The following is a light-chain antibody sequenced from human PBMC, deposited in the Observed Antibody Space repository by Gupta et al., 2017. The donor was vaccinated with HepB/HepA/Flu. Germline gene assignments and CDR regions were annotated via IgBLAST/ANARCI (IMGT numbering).Light chain of an antibody. Sequence: IVMTQAPLSLSVTPGQPAFISCKSSQSLLHTNGKTYLYWYLQKPGQPPQFLIYEASNRVSGVPDRFSGSGSGTDFTLKISRVEADDVGVYYCMQSIQDPRTFGPGTKVDIK. CDR3: MQSIQDPRT. J-gene: IGKJ3*01. V-gene: IGKV2D-29*01. CDR2: EAS. CDR1: QSLLHTNGKTY.